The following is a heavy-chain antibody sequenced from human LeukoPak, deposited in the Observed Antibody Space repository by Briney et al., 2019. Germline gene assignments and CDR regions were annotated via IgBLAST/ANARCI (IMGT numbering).Heavy chain of an antibody. CDR3: AKDRQQLTDGAFDI. CDR1: GFTFSNCW. V-gene: IGHV3-74*01. D-gene: IGHD6-13*01. J-gene: IGHJ3*02. CDR2: IESDGSKT. Sequence: PGGSLRLSSAASGFTFSNCWMHWVRQAPGKGLEWVSRIESDGSKTRYADSVKGRFTISRDNAKNTLYLQMNSLRAEDTAVYYCAKDRQQLTDGAFDIWGQGTMVTVSS.